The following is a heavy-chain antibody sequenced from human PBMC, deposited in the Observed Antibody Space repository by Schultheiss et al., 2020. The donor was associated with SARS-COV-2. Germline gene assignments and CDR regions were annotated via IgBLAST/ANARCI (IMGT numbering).Heavy chain of an antibody. Sequence: GGSLRLSCAASGFTFDDYTMHWVRQPPGKGLEWVSLISWDGGSTDYADSVKGRFTISRDNAKNTLYLQMTSLSAEDTAVYYCARGVGDYWGQGALVTVSS. CDR2: ISWDGGST. CDR3: ARGVGDY. D-gene: IGHD5/OR15-5a*01. V-gene: IGHV3-43*01. CDR1: GFTFDDYT. J-gene: IGHJ4*02.